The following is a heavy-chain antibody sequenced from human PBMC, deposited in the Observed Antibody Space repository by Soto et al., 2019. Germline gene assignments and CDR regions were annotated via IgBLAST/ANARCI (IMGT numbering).Heavy chain of an antibody. Sequence: SETLSLTCTVSGGSISSGGYYWSWIRQHPGKGLEWIGYIYYSGSTYYNPSLKSRVTISVDTSKNQFSLKLSSVTAADTAVYKGARVAYYASSRLTDALEIWSLGTSVTVSS. CDR3: ARVAYYASSRLTDALEI. V-gene: IGHV4-31*03. J-gene: IGHJ6*02. CDR2: IYYSGST. D-gene: IGHD3-22*01. CDR1: GGSISSGGYY.